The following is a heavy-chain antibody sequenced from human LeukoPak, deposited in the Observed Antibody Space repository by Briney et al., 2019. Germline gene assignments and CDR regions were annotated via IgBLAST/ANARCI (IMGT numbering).Heavy chain of an antibody. V-gene: IGHV4-34*01. CDR3: ARGLYSGPYFDY. Sequence: TSETLSLTCAVYGGSFSGYYWSWIRQPPGKGLEWIGEINHSGSTNYNPSLKSRVTISVDTSKNQFSLKLSSVTAADTAVYYCARGLYSGPYFDYWGQGTLVTVSS. D-gene: IGHD3-10*01. J-gene: IGHJ4*02. CDR1: GGSFSGYY. CDR2: INHSGST.